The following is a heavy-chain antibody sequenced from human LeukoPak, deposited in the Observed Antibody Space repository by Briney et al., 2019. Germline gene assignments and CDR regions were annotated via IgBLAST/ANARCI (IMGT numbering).Heavy chain of an antibody. D-gene: IGHD3-10*01. J-gene: IGHJ4*02. CDR3: AKTRFRELLPYN. CDR2: ISGSGGST. Sequence: GGSPRLSCAASGFTFSSYAMSCVRQAPGKGLDCVSAISGSGGSTYYADSVTGRFPISRDNSNTTLYLQMNSLSAEATAAYYCAKTRFRELLPYNWGQGTLVPVSS. V-gene: IGHV3-23*01. CDR1: GFTFSSYA.